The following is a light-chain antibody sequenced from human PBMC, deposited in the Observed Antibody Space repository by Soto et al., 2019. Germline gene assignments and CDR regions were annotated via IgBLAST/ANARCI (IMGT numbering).Light chain of an antibody. CDR1: QSIGSW. Sequence: DIQMTQSPSTLSASVGDRVTITCRASQSIGSWLAWYQQKPGRPPKLLIYKASSLESGVPSRFSGSGSGTEFTLSISSLQPDDFATYYCQQYDSYPVTFGQGTKLEIK. CDR2: KAS. J-gene: IGKJ2*01. V-gene: IGKV1-5*03. CDR3: QQYDSYPVT.